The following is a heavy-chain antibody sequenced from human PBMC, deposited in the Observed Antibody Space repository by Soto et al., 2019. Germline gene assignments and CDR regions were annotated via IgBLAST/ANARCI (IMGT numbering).Heavy chain of an antibody. V-gene: IGHV1-8*01. CDR1: GYTFTSYD. Sequence: QVQLVQSGAEVKKPGASVKVSCKASGYTFTSYDINWVRQATGQGLEWMGWMNPNSGNTGYAQKFQDRVTMTRNTSISTAYMELSSLRSEDKDVYYCAITSGGEVEMQDAFDIWGQGTMVTVSS. CDR2: MNPNSGNT. CDR3: AITSGGEVEMQDAFDI. D-gene: IGHD3-16*01. J-gene: IGHJ3*02.